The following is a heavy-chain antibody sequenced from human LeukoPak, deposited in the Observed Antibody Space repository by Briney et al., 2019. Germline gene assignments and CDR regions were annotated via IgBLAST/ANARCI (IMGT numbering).Heavy chain of an antibody. V-gene: IGHV1-58*02. CDR1: GFTFTSSA. D-gene: IGHD5-12*01. Sequence: SAKVSCKASGFTFTSSAMQWVRQARGQRLEWIGWIVVGSGNTNYAQKFQERVTITRDMSTSTAYMELSSLRSEDTAVYYCAATLRGYSGYKTLDYWGQGTLVTASS. CDR2: IVVGSGNT. CDR3: AATLRGYSGYKTLDY. J-gene: IGHJ4*02.